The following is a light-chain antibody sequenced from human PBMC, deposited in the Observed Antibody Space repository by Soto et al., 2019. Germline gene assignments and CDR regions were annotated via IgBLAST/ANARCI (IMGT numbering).Light chain of an antibody. CDR2: EVN. V-gene: IGLV2-14*02. Sequence: QSALTQPASVSGSPGQSITISCSGTYNLVSWYQQHPGKAPKLMIFEVNKRPSGVSYRFSGSKSGNTASLTISGLQAEDEADYYCSSYTTSTTRIIFGGGTKLTVL. CDR3: SSYTTSTTRII. CDR1: YNL. J-gene: IGLJ2*01.